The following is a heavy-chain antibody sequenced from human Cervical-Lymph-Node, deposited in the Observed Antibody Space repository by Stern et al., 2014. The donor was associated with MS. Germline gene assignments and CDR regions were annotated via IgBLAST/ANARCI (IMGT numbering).Heavy chain of an antibody. CDR3: ATHRGRVTYYYGLDV. D-gene: IGHD2-21*02. V-gene: IGHV1-24*01. CDR2: YAPQQGET. J-gene: IGHJ6*02. Sequence: VQLVQSGAEVKKPGASVKVSFKVSGYTLTEMSMHWVRQAPGKGLEWRGGYAPQQGETVNAKKIQGTVTMAEYRSTDTAYMELTSLRSDDTAVYYCATHRGRVTYYYGLDVWGQGTTVTVSS. CDR1: GYTLTEMS.